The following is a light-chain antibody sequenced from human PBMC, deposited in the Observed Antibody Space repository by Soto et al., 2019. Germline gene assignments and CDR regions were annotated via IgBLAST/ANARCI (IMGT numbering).Light chain of an antibody. CDR2: DAS. CDR1: QGISSA. J-gene: IGKJ2*01. V-gene: IGKV1-13*02. CDR3: QQFNSYRYT. Sequence: AIQLTQSPSSLSASVGDRVTITCRASQGISSALAWYQQKPGKAPKLLIYDASSLESGVPSRFSGSGSGTDFTLAISSLQPEDFATYYCQQFNSYRYTFGQGTKLEIK.